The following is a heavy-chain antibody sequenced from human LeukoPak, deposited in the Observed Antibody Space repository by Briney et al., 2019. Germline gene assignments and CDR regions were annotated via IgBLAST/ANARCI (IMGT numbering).Heavy chain of an antibody. V-gene: IGHV3-21*01. J-gene: IGHJ4*02. CDR1: GFTFSSYR. D-gene: IGHD1-26*01. CDR3: GREGGSYSGGGDFDY. Sequence: GGSLRLSCAASGFTFSSYRMNWVRQAPGKGLEWVSSISSSSAYIYYADSVKGRFTISRDNAKNSLYLQMNSLRAEDTAVYYCGREGGSYSGGGDFDYWGQGTLVTVSS. CDR2: ISSSSAYI.